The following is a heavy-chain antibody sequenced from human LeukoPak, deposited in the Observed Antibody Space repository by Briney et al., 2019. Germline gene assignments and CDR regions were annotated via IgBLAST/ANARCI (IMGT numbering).Heavy chain of an antibody. CDR3: VRDVSRRIGMDV. V-gene: IGHV3-21*01. D-gene: IGHD2/OR15-2a*01. CDR1: GFSFNSYT. J-gene: IGHJ6*02. Sequence: GGSLRLSCLASGFSFNSYTMNWVREAPGKGLEWVSTISPVSSYTWYAESVKGRFTISRDKPKNSLYLQMDSLRAEDTAVYYCVRDVSRRIGMDVWGQGTTVTVSS. CDR2: ISPVSSYT.